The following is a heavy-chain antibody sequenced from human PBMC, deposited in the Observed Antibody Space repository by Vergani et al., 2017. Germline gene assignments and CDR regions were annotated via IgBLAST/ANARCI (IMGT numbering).Heavy chain of an antibody. CDR2: IYTSGST. J-gene: IGHJ3*02. V-gene: IGHV4-61*02. CDR3: ARGSKDIEPFWAFDI. D-gene: IGHD2-15*01. Sequence: QVQLQESGPGLVKPSQTLSLTCTVSGGSISSGSYYWSWIRQPAGKGLEWIGRIYTSGSTNYNPSLKSRVTMSVDMSKNQFSLKLSSVTAADTAVYYCARGSKDIEPFWAFDIWGQGTMVTVSS. CDR1: GGSISSGSYY.